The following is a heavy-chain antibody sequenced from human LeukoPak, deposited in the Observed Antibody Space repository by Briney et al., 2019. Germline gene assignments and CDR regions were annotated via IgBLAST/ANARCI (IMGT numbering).Heavy chain of an antibody. J-gene: IGHJ5*02. Sequence: SETLSLTCVLYGGSSTNYFWSWIRQPPGKGLEWIGEINRSASTNYNPSLKSRVTISIDTSKNQFSLKLSSVTAADTAVYYCARDSSGWYGPWGQGTLVTVSS. CDR3: ARDSSGWYGP. D-gene: IGHD6-19*01. V-gene: IGHV4-34*01. CDR2: INRSAST. CDR1: GGSSTNYF.